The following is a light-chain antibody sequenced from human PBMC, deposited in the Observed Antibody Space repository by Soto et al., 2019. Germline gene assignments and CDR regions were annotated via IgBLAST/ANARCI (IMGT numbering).Light chain of an antibody. V-gene: IGKV3-20*01. CDR3: QSET. CDR1: QSVSSSY. Sequence: EIVLTQSPGTLSLSPGERATLSCRASQSVSSSYLAWHQQKPGQAPRLLIYGASSRATGIPDRFSGSGSGTDFTLTISRLEPEDFAVYYCQSETFGQGTKVEIK. CDR2: GAS. J-gene: IGKJ1*01.